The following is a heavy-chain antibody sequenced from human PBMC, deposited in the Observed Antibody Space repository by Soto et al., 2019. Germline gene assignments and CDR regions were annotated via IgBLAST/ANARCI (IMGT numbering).Heavy chain of an antibody. CDR3: AKNIVRWSFDPFDI. V-gene: IGHV3-23*01. D-gene: IGHD2-15*01. Sequence: GGYLRLSCAASGFNFRTYAMSWVRQAPGKGLEWVSSISGSGGSTYYADSLKGRFTISRDNSENTLYLQMISLRAEDTAVYYCAKNIVRWSFDPFDIWGPGTMVTVS. CDR1: GFNFRTYA. J-gene: IGHJ3*02. CDR2: ISGSGGST.